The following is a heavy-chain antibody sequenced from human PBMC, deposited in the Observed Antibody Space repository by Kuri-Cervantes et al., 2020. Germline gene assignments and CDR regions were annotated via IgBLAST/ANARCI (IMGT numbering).Heavy chain of an antibody. D-gene: IGHD6-6*01. V-gene: IGHV1-69*13. CDR1: GGTFSSYA. CDR3: ARDTYSSSSWFDP. Sequence: SVKVSCKASGGTFSSYAISWVRQAPGQGLEWMGGIIPIFGTANYAQKFQGRVTITADESTSTAYMELSSLRSEDTAVYYCARDTYSSSSWFDPWGQGTLVTVSS. J-gene: IGHJ5*02. CDR2: IIPIFGTA.